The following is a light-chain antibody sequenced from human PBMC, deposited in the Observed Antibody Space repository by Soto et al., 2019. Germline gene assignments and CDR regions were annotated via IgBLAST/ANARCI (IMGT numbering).Light chain of an antibody. CDR2: WAS. V-gene: IGKV4-1*01. Sequence: DIVMTQSPDSLAVSLGERATINCKSSQSVLYSSSNKRYLAWYQQKAGQPPKLLISWASTRESGVPDRFSGSGSGTDFTLTITNVQPEDVAVYYCQQYYSIPRTFGQGTRVEIK. CDR3: QQYYSIPRT. J-gene: IGKJ1*01. CDR1: QSVLYSSSNKRY.